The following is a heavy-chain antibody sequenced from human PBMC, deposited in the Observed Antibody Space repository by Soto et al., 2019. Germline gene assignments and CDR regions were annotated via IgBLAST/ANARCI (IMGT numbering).Heavy chain of an antibody. J-gene: IGHJ4*02. CDR2: ISAYNGNT. CDR1: GYTFTSYG. CDR3: ARGEQQLVRSYYFDY. Sequence: GASVKVSCKASGYTFTSYGISWVRQAPGQGLEWMGWISAYNGNTNYAQKLQGRVTMTTDTSTSTAYMELRSLRSDDTAVYYCARGEQQLVRSYYFDYWGQGTLITFSS. D-gene: IGHD6-13*01. V-gene: IGHV1-18*01.